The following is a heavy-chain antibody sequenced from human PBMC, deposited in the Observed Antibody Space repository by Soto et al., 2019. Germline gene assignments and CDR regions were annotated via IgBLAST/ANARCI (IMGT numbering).Heavy chain of an antibody. CDR2: ISTSGGTT. CDR3: ATGTAAPAH. CDR1: GFTFSNFD. V-gene: IGHV3-23*01. Sequence: GGSLRLSCAASGFTFSNFDMSWLRQAPGKGLEWVSGISTSGGTTYYADSVKGRFTSSRDNSKNTLYLQMTSLRAEDTAVYYCATGTAAPAHWGQGTLVTVSS. D-gene: IGHD6-13*01. J-gene: IGHJ1*01.